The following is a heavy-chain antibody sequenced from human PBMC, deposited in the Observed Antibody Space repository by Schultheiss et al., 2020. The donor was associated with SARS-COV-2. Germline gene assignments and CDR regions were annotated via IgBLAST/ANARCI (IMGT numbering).Heavy chain of an antibody. D-gene: IGHD3-10*01. Sequence: SETLSLTCTVSADSSASVSSGSRYWSWVRQPPGKGLEWIGSIYYSGSTNYNPSLKSRVTISVDRSNSLFSLELDSVTAADTAVYYCARQGIRGLFYPYDAFDNWGQGTMVTVSS. CDR2: IYYSGST. J-gene: IGHJ3*02. CDR1: ADSSASVSSGSRY. V-gene: IGHV4-61*03. CDR3: ARQGIRGLFYPYDAFDN.